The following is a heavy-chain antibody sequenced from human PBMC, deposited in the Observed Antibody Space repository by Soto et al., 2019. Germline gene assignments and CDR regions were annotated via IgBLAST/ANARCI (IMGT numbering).Heavy chain of an antibody. CDR1: GVTFSSYG. CDR3: AKSKEDDSSGYYYFDY. Sequence: GGSLRLSCAASGVTFSSYGMHLVRQAPGKGLEWVAVISYDGSNKYYADSVKGRFTISRDNSKNTLYLQMNSLRAEDTAVYYCAKSKEDDSSGYYYFDYWGQGTLVTVSS. CDR2: ISYDGSNK. D-gene: IGHD3-22*01. V-gene: IGHV3-30*18. J-gene: IGHJ4*02.